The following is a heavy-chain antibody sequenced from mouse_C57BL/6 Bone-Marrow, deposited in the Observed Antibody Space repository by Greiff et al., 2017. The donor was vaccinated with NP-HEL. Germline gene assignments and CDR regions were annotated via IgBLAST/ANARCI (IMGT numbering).Heavy chain of an antibody. CDR1: GYTFTNYW. CDR3: ARMRGPYAMDY. V-gene: IGHV1-63*01. CDR2: IYPGGGYT. Sequence: QVPLQQSGAELVRPGTSVKMSCKASGYTFTNYWIGWAKQRPGHGLEWIGDIYPGGGYTNYNEKFKGKATLTADKSSSTAYMQFSSLTSEDSAIYYCARMRGPYAMDYWGQGTSVTVSS. J-gene: IGHJ4*01.